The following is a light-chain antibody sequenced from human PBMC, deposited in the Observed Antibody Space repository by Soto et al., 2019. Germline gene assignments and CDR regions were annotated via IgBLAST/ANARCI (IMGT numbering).Light chain of an antibody. CDR1: SSNVGSNT. V-gene: IGLV1-44*01. Sequence: QAVVTQPPSVSGTPGQRVTISCSGSSSNVGSNTVNWYQQLPGTAPKLLIYYDNLRPSGVPDRISGSKSGTSASLAISGLQSDDEADYYCAAWDDSLNGRVFGTGTKLTVL. CDR2: YDN. CDR3: AAWDDSLNGRV. J-gene: IGLJ1*01.